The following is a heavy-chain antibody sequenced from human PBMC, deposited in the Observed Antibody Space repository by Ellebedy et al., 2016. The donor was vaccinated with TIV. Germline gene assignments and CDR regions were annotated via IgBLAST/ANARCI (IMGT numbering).Heavy chain of an antibody. V-gene: IGHV6-1*01. J-gene: IGHJ4*02. CDR2: TYYRSKWYN. CDR1: GDSVPSNSAA. CDR3: ARDGGTGLDYWDY. Sequence: SQTLSLTXXISGDSVPSNSAAWTWIRQSPPRGLEWLGRTYYRSKWYNDYALSVRSRITINADTSKNQFSLQLNSVSPEDTAVYYCARDGGTGLDYWDYWGQGTLVTVSS. D-gene: IGHD3-3*01.